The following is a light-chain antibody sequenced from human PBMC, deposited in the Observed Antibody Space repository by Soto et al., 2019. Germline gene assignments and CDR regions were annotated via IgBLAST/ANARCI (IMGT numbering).Light chain of an antibody. J-gene: IGLJ3*02. CDR2: EAS. V-gene: IGLV2-8*01. Sequence: QSALTQPPSASGSPGQSVTISCTGTSSDVGGYNYVSWYQQHTGKAPKLIIYEASQRPSGVPDRFSGSKSGNTASLTVSGLQAEDEADYYCSSYAGSKFWVFGGGTQLTVL. CDR3: SSYAGSKFWV. CDR1: SSDVGGYNY.